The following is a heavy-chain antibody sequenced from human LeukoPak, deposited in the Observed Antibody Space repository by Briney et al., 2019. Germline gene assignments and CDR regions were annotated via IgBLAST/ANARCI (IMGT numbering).Heavy chain of an antibody. Sequence: SETLSLTCSVSGGSISSNTYYWGWIRQPPGKGLEWIGSMYYSGSGTTYYNPSLKSRVIISVDTSKNQFSLRLSSVTAADTAVYYCARGGRELVYANYYYYYYMDVWGKGTTVTVSS. CDR2: MYYSGSGTT. J-gene: IGHJ6*03. V-gene: IGHV4-39*07. CDR1: GGSISSNTYY. CDR3: ARGGRELVYANYYYYYYMDV. D-gene: IGHD2-8*01.